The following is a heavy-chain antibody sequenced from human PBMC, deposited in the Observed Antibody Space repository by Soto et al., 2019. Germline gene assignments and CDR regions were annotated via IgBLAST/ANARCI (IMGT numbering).Heavy chain of an antibody. CDR1: GGSISSYY. D-gene: IGHD4-17*01. CDR2: IYYSGST. V-gene: IGHV4-59*08. CDR3: ARLPPFYGELFGYYFDY. J-gene: IGHJ4*02. Sequence: PSETLSLTCIVSGGSISSYYWSWIRQPPGKGLEWIGYIYYSGSTNYNPSLKSRVTISVDTSKNQFSLKLSSVTAADTAVYYCARLPPFYGELFGYYFDYWGQGTLVTVSS.